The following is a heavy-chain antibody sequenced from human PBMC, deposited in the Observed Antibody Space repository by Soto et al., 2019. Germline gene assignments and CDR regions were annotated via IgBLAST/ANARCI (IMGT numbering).Heavy chain of an antibody. Sequence: EVQLVESGGGLVQPGRSLRLSCAASGFTFDDYAMHWVRQAPGKGLEWVSGISWNSGSIGYADSVKGRFTISRDNAKNSLYLQMNSLRAEDTALYYCAKETIQLERAGSARYYYYMDVWGKGTTVTVSS. CDR1: GFTFDDYA. CDR3: AKETIQLERAGSARYYYYMDV. J-gene: IGHJ6*03. D-gene: IGHD1-1*01. CDR2: ISWNSGSI. V-gene: IGHV3-9*01.